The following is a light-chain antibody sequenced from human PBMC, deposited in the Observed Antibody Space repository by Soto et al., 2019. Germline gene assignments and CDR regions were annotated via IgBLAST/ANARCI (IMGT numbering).Light chain of an antibody. CDR2: EVS. V-gene: IGLV2-14*01. Sequence: QSALTQPASVSGSPGQSITISCTGTSSDVGGYNYVSWYQLHPGKAPKLIIYEVSHRPSGASNHFSGYKSGNTASLTISGLQAEDEADYYCSSYTSTSTPCVFGTGTQLTVL. CDR3: SSYTSTSTPCV. CDR1: SSDVGGYNY. J-gene: IGLJ7*01.